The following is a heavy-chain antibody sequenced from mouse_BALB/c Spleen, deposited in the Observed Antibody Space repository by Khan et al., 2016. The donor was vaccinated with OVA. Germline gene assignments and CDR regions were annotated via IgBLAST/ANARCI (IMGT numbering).Heavy chain of an antibody. CDR3: ARGQYDNSAWFAN. D-gene: IGHD2-1*01. CDR1: GFSLTSYG. Sequence: QVQLKESGPGLVAPSQSLSITCTVAGFSLTSYGVHWVRQPPGKGLEWLGVIWAGGSTNYNSALMSRLIISKDNSKSQVLLKMNSLQTDDTAMYYCARGQYDNSAWFANWGQGTLVTVSA. V-gene: IGHV2-9*02. J-gene: IGHJ3*01. CDR2: IWAGGST.